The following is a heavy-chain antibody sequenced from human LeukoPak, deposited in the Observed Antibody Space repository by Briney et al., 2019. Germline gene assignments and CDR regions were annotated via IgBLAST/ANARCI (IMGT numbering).Heavy chain of an antibody. Sequence: GGSLRLSCAASGFTFSSYWMHWVRQAPGKGLVWVSRINSDGSSTSYADSVKGRFTISRDNAKNTLYLQMSSLRAEDTAVYYCARVGGYKSGYDYWGQGTLVTVSS. V-gene: IGHV3-74*01. CDR2: INSDGSST. J-gene: IGHJ4*02. CDR1: GFTFSSYW. D-gene: IGHD3-10*01. CDR3: ARVGGYKSGYDY.